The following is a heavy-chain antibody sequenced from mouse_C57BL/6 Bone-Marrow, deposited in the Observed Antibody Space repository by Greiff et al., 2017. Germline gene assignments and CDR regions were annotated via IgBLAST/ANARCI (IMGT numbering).Heavy chain of an antibody. J-gene: IGHJ4*01. Sequence: VQLQQSGAELVRPGASVKLSCTASGFNIKDDYMHWVKQRPEQGLEWIGWIDPENGDTEYASKFQGKATITADTSSNTAYLQLSSLTSEDTAVYDCSGGGAMDYWGQGTSVTVSS. CDR2: IDPENGDT. CDR3: SGGGAMDY. CDR1: GFNIKDDY. V-gene: IGHV14-4*01.